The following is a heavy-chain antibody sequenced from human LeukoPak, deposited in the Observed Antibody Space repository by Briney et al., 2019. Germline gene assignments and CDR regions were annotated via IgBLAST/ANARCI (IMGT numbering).Heavy chain of an antibody. Sequence: GGSLRLSCAASGFTFSSYWMHWVRQAPGKGLVWVSHINSDGSSTTYADSVKGRFTISRDNAKNTLYLQMNSLRAEDTAVYYCARRSGHYYWYFDLWGRGTLVTVSS. CDR1: GFTFSSYW. D-gene: IGHD6-25*01. CDR2: INSDGSST. CDR3: ARRSGHYYWYFDL. V-gene: IGHV3-74*01. J-gene: IGHJ2*01.